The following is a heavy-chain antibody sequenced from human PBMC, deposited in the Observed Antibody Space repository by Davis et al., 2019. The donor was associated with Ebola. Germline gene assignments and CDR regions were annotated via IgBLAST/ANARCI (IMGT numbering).Heavy chain of an antibody. CDR3: ARGQYSSSSNHYYYYYMDV. V-gene: IGHV3-21*01. CDR2: ISSSSSYI. J-gene: IGHJ6*03. Sequence: GESLKISCAASRFTFSSYSMNWVRQAPGKGLEWVSSISSSSSYIYYADSVKGRFTISRDNAKNSLYLQMNSLRAEDTAVYYCARGQYSSSSNHYYYYYMDVWGKGTTVTASS. D-gene: IGHD6-6*01. CDR1: RFTFSSYS.